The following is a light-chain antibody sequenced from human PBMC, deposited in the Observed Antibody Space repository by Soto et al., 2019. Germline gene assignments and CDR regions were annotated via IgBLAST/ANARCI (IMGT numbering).Light chain of an antibody. CDR3: QRRSNWPPT. V-gene: IGKV3-11*01. CDR1: QSVSSY. Sequence: EIVLPQSPVTMSLSPGASATLSCRASQSVSSYLAWYKQKTGQAPRLLIYDASNRATGIPARVSGIVSGTDLTIPISRLQPEEGAVDYGQRRSNWPPTFVQGAKVDIK. J-gene: IGKJ1*01. CDR2: DAS.